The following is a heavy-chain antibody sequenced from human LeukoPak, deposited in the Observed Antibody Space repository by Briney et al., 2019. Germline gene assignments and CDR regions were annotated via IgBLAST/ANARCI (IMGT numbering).Heavy chain of an antibody. CDR3: GKDMKYSSRWLDY. Sequence: GGSLRLSCAASGFTFSSYSMNWVRQAPGKGLEWVSSISSSSSYIYYADSVKGRLTIPRDNAKNSLYLQMNSLRAEDTALYYCGKDMKYSSRWLDYWGQGTLVTVSS. J-gene: IGHJ4*02. V-gene: IGHV3-21*04. CDR2: ISSSSSYI. D-gene: IGHD6-13*01. CDR1: GFTFSSYS.